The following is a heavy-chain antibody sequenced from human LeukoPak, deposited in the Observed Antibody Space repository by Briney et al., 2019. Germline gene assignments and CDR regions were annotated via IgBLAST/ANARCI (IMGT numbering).Heavy chain of an antibody. CDR2: VWTAGAT. CDR3: VRGDPSGSGTNSFDY. D-gene: IGHD3-10*01. CDR1: GFNITKYY. V-gene: IGHV3-53*01. Sequence: GGSLRLSCAAAGFNITKYYMGWVRQAPGKGLEWVSVVWTAGATNYADSLKGRLTISKDNSKNMVYLQMISVSAEDTATYYCVRGDPSGSGTNSFDYWGQGTVVTVSS. J-gene: IGHJ4*02.